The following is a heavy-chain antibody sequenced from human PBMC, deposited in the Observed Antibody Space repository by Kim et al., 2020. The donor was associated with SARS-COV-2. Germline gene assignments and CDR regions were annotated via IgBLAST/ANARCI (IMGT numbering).Heavy chain of an antibody. CDR1: GGSISSYY. J-gene: IGHJ2*01. Sequence: SETLSLTCTVSGGSISSYYWSWIRQPPGKGLEWIGYIYYSGSTNYNPSLKSRVTISVDTSKNQFSLKLSSVTAADTAVYYCARQKPGYSSSDWYFDLWGRGTLVTVSS. V-gene: IGHV4-59*08. CDR2: IYYSGST. D-gene: IGHD6-13*01. CDR3: ARQKPGYSSSDWYFDL.